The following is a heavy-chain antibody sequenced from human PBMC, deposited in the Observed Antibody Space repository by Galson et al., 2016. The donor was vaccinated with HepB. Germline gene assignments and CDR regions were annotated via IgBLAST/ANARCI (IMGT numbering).Heavy chain of an antibody. V-gene: IGHV4-61*01. CDR1: GVSVISANYY. CDR2: ISYSGNT. J-gene: IGHJ4*02. D-gene: IGHD4-17*01. CDR3: ARYSDFGAYGYFDY. Sequence: SETLSLTCTVSGVSVISANYYWTWIRQPPGKGLEWIGFISYSGNTNYNASLKSRVTISVDLSKNQFSLKLSSLTAADTAVYYCARYSDFGAYGYFDYWGQGTLVPVSS.